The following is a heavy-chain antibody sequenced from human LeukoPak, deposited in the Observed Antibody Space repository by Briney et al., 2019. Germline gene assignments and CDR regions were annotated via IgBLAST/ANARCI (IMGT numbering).Heavy chain of an antibody. J-gene: IGHJ6*03. CDR1: GFTFSSYW. V-gene: IGHV3-74*01. Sequence: GGSLRLSCAASGFTFSSYWMHWVRQAPGKGLVWVSRINTDGSSTSYADPVKGRFTISRDNAKNTLYLQMNSLRAEDTAVYYCARVHDKIQGIKHHYYYYMDVWGKGTTVTVSS. CDR3: ARVHDKIQGIKHHYYYYMDV. CDR2: INTDGSST. D-gene: IGHD1-1*01.